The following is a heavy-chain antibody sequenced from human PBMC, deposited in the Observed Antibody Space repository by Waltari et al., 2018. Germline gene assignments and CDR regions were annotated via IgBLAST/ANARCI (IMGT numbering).Heavy chain of an antibody. V-gene: IGHV3-23*01. J-gene: IGHJ4*02. CDR3: AKDPAAYYYDSSGYYSFDY. CDR1: GFTFSSYA. D-gene: IGHD3-22*01. CDR2: IRGSGGST. Sequence: EVQLLESGGGLVQPGGSLRLSCAASGFTFSSYAMSWVRQAPGKGLEWVSAIRGSGGSTYYADSVKGRFTISRDNSKNTLYLQMNSLRAEDTAVYYCAKDPAAYYYDSSGYYSFDYWGQGTLVTVSS.